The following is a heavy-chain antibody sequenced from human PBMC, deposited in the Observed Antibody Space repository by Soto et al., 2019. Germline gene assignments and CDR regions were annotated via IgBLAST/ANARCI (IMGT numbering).Heavy chain of an antibody. J-gene: IGHJ3*02. D-gene: IGHD3-22*01. Sequence: EVQLVESGGGLVQPGGSLRLSCAASGFTFSDHYMDWVRQAPGKGLEWVGRTRNKANSYTTEYAASVKGRFTISRDDSKTSLYLQMNSLKTEDTAVYYCARAETYYYDSSGTDRAFDIWGQGTMVTVSS. V-gene: IGHV3-72*01. CDR1: GFTFSDHY. CDR3: ARAETYYYDSSGTDRAFDI. CDR2: TRNKANSYTT.